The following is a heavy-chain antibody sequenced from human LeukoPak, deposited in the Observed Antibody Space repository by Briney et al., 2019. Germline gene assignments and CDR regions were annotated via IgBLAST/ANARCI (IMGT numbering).Heavy chain of an antibody. CDR3: AGVSGRGSDWAFDY. CDR2: IYTSGST. Sequence: SETLSLTCTVSGGSISSYYWTWIRQPAGKGLEWIGRIYTSGSTNYNPSLKSRVTMSVDTSKNQFSLKVTSVTAADTAVYYCAGVSGRGSDWAFDYWGQGTLVTVSS. V-gene: IGHV4-4*07. J-gene: IGHJ4*02. CDR1: GGSISSYY. D-gene: IGHD6-19*01.